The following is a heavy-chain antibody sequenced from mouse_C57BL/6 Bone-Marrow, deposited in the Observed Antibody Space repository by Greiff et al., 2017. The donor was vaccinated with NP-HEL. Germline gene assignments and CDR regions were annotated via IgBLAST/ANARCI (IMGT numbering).Heavy chain of an antibody. CDR1: GYSFTGYY. D-gene: IGHD5-1*01. V-gene: IGHV1-42*01. CDR2: INPSTGGT. CDR3: ARSPLGPIFDY. Sequence: EVQLQQSGPELVKPGASVKISCKASGYSFTGYYMNWVKQSPEKSLEWIGEINPSTGGTTYNQKFKAKATLTVDKSSSTAYMQLKGLTSEDSAVYYCARSPLGPIFDYWGQGTTLTVSS. J-gene: IGHJ2*01.